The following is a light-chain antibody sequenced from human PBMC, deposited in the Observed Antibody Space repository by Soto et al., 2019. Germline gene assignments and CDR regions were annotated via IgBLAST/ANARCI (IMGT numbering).Light chain of an antibody. Sequence: DIQLTQSPSYVSASLGYTVTITCAASQSISSWLAWYQQKPGKAPKLLIYDASSLESGVPSRFSGSGSGTHFTLTICSLQPEDAAPYYCQKYNSAPYSFGHGTRLEIK. V-gene: IGKV1-5*01. J-gene: IGKJ5*01. CDR1: QSISSW. CDR3: QKYNSAPYS. CDR2: DAS.